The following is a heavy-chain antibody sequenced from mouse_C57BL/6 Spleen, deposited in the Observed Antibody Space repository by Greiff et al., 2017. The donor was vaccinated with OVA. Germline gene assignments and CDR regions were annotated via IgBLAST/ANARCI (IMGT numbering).Heavy chain of an antibody. CDR3: ARSGVYYDYDGAMDY. J-gene: IGHJ4*01. CDR1: GYTFTSYW. Sequence: VQLQQPGAELVRPGSSVKLSCKASGYTFTSYWMHWVKQRPIQGLEWIGNIDPSDSETHYNQKFKDKATLTVDKSSSTAYMQLSSLTSEDSAVYYWARSGVYYDYDGAMDYWGQGTSVTVSS. CDR2: IDPSDSET. V-gene: IGHV1-52*01. D-gene: IGHD2-4*01.